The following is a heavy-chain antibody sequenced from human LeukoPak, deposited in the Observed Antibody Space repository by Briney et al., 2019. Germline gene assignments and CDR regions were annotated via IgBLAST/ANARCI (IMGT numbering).Heavy chain of an antibody. J-gene: IGHJ3*02. CDR1: GFTFSTSE. CDR3: VREDNFDALDI. Sequence: GGSLILSCAASGFTFSTSEMTWVPEAPGKGLEWIAYVASGGRPIYYADSVRGRFIISRDNAKNSLFLQMTSLRAEDTALYYCVREDNFDALDIWGQGTMVTVSS. V-gene: IGHV3-48*03. CDR2: VASGGRPI. D-gene: IGHD1-20*01.